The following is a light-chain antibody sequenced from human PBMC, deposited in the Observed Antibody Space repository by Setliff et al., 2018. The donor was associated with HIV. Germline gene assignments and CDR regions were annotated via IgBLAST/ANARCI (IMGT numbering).Light chain of an antibody. J-gene: IGLJ1*01. V-gene: IGLV2-14*03. CDR3: SSYTSSSTLV. Sequence: QSVLTQPASVSGSPGQSITISCTGTSSDIAIYNFVSWYQHHPGKAPKLIIYDVSNRPPGVSNRFSGSKSGNTAPLTISGLQAEDEADYYCSSYTSSSTLVFGTGTKVTVL. CDR1: SSDIAIYNF. CDR2: DVS.